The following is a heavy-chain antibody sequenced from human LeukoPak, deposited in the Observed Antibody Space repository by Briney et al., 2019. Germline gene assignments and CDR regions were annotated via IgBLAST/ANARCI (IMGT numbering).Heavy chain of an antibody. Sequence: GGSLRLSCAASGFTFDDYAMHWVRQAPGKGLEWVSGISWNSGSIGYADSVKGRFTISRDNAKNSLYLQMNSLRAEDMALYYCAKSSTSCYRCPPSGRAVTFDCWGQGTLVTVSS. V-gene: IGHV3-9*03. J-gene: IGHJ4*02. CDR2: ISWNSGSI. CDR3: AKSSTSCYRCPPSGRAVTFDC. CDR1: GFTFDDYA. D-gene: IGHD2-2*02.